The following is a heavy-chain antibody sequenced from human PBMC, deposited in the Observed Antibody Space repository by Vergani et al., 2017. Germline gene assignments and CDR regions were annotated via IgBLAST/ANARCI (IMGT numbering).Heavy chain of an antibody. J-gene: IGHJ4*02. Sequence: QVQLQQWGAGLLKPSETLSLTCAVYGGSFSGYYWSWIRQPPGKGLEWIGEINHSGSTNYNPSLKSRVTISVDTSKNQFSLTLSSVTAADTAVYYCARAGVRGYSYGLRGSLDYWGQGTLVTVSS. CDR1: GGSFSGYY. CDR2: INHSGST. D-gene: IGHD5-18*01. CDR3: ARAGVRGYSYGLRGSLDY. V-gene: IGHV4-34*01.